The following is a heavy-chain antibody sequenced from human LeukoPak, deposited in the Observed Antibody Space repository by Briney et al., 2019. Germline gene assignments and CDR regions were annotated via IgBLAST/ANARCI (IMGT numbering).Heavy chain of an antibody. V-gene: IGHV4-59*01. Sequence: SETLSLTCTVSGGPIKSYYWSWIRQPPGKGLEWIGNIYDSGSTNYNPSLKSRVTISVDTSKSQFSLRLSSVTAADTAVYYCARGGWKYGRGVWGQGTTVTVSS. CDR3: ARGGWKYGRGV. CDR1: GGPIKSYY. J-gene: IGHJ6*02. D-gene: IGHD1-7*01. CDR2: IYDSGST.